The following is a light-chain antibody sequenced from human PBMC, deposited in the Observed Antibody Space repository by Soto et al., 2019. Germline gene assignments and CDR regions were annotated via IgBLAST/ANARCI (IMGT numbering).Light chain of an antibody. Sequence: EIVLTQSPGTLSLSPGERATLSCMASQSVSSSYLAWYQQKPGQAPRLLISGASSRATGIPDRFSGSGSGTDFTLTISRLEPEDFAVYYCQQYGSSPLTFGGGTKVDIK. CDR2: GAS. CDR3: QQYGSSPLT. V-gene: IGKV3-20*01. J-gene: IGKJ4*01. CDR1: QSVSSSY.